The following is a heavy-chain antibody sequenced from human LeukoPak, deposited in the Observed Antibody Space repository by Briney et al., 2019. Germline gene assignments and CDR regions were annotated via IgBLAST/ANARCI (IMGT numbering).Heavy chain of an antibody. J-gene: IGHJ4*02. CDR2: IYHSGRT. CDR3: ASLDSGGYYYVDY. D-gene: IGHD3-22*01. V-gene: IGHV4-59*01. Sequence: SETLSLTCTVSGGSISSYYWSWIRQPPGKGLEWIGYIYHSGRTNYNPSLKSRVTISIDTSKNKFSLKLSAVTAADTAVYYCASLDSGGYYYVDYWGQGTLVTVSS. CDR1: GGSISSYY.